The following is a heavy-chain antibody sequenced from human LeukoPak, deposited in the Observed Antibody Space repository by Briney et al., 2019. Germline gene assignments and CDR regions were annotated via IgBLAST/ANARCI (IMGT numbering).Heavy chain of an antibody. J-gene: IGHJ1*01. D-gene: IGHD3-10*01. V-gene: IGHV5-51*01. CDR1: GYRFTNYW. CDR3: ARHTLGFYYGSGNYPVYLQH. CDR2: IYPGDSDT. Sequence: GESLKISCKGSGYRFTNYWIGWVRQMPGKGLEWMGIIYPGDSDTRYSPSFQGQVTISADKSISTAYLQWSSLKASDTAMYYCARHTLGFYYGSGNYPVYLQHWGQGTLVTVSS.